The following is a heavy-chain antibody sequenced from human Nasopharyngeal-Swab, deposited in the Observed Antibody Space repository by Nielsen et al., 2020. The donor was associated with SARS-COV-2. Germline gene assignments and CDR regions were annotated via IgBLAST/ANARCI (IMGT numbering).Heavy chain of an antibody. J-gene: IGHJ4*02. CDR1: GYSFTSYW. V-gene: IGHV5-10-1*01. CDR2: IDPSDSYT. D-gene: IGHD1-20*01. CDR3: ARRPPYKWNPFDY. Sequence: GESLKISCKGSGYSFTSYWISWVRQMPGKGLPWMGRIDPSDSYTYYSPSFPGHVTISADKSISTAYVQWSSLKASDTAMYYCARRPPYKWNPFDYWGQGTLVTVSS.